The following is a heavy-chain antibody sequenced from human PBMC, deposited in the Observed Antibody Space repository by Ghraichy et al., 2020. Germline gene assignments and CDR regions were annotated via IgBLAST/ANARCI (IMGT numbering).Heavy chain of an antibody. D-gene: IGHD2-8*01. CDR2: SWFDGTTA. V-gene: IGHV3-33*07. J-gene: IGHJ4*02. CDR3: ARRDCTTTSCYCDY. Sequence: GGSLRLSCAASGFTFSSYGMYWVRQPPGKGLEWVAVSWFDGTTAFYPDSVKGRFTVSRDSSKRTLYLHISRLRDDDTAVYYCARRDCTTTSCYCDYWGQGALVTVSS. CDR1: GFTFSSYG.